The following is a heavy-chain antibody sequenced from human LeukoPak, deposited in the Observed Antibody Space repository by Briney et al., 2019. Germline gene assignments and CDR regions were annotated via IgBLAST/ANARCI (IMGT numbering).Heavy chain of an antibody. Sequence: GGSLRLSCAASGFTFSTYAMTWVRQAPGKGLEWGSGINSNGDEIYYADSVRGRFTFSRDNSNNALYLQMYSLRTEDTAVYYCATWIGSSSRDYWGQGPLVTVSS. V-gene: IGHV3-23*01. D-gene: IGHD6-6*01. CDR1: GFTFSTYA. CDR2: INSNGDEI. J-gene: IGHJ4*02. CDR3: ATWIGSSSRDY.